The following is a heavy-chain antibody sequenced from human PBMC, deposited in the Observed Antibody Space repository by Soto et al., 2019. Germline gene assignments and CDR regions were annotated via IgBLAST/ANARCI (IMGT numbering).Heavy chain of an antibody. CDR1: GFTFSSYG. CDR2: ISYDGSNK. J-gene: IGHJ5*02. Sequence: QVQLVESGGGVVQPGRSLRLSCAASGFTFSSYGMHWVRQAPGKGLEWVAVISYDGSNKYYADSVKGRFTISRDNSKNPLYLQMNSLRAEDTAVYYCAKDKVILTGYYPNNWFDPWGQGTLVTVSS. V-gene: IGHV3-30*18. CDR3: AKDKVILTGYYPNNWFDP. D-gene: IGHD3-9*01.